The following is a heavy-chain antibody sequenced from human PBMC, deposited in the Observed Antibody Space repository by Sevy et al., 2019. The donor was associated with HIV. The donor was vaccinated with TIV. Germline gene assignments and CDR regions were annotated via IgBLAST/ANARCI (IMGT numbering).Heavy chain of an antibody. D-gene: IGHD3-10*01. CDR3: ARDRGSYYYGSGRCGMDV. Sequence: ASVKVSCKASGDTFSSYAISWVRQAPGQGLEWMGGIIPIFGTANYAQMFQGRVTITADESTSTAYMELSSLRSEDTAVYYCARDRGSYYYGSGRCGMDVWGQGTTVTVSS. J-gene: IGHJ6*02. CDR1: GDTFSSYA. V-gene: IGHV1-69*13. CDR2: IIPIFGTA.